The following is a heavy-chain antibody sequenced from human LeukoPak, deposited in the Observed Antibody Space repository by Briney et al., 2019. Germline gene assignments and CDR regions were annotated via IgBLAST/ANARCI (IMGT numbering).Heavy chain of an antibody. V-gene: IGHV4-39*01. CDR1: GGSISSPNHD. D-gene: IGHD3-10*01. CDR2: IYYSGTT. J-gene: IGHJ5*02. CDR3: ARSLGANTWVGNWFDP. Sequence: SETLSLTCSVSGGSISSPNHDWAWIRQPPGQGLEWIGSIYYSGTTYYNLSLKSRVTLSVGTSQNQFSLKLSSVTAADTAIYFCARSLGANTWVGNWFDPWGQGTLVTVSP.